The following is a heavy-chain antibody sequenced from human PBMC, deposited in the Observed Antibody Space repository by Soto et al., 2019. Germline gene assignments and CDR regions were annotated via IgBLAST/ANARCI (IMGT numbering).Heavy chain of an antibody. V-gene: IGHV4-59*01. CDR1: GGSISSYY. Sequence: QVQLQESGPGLVKPSETLSLTCNVSGGSISSYYWSWIRQPPGKGLEWIGYVYYSGSTNYNPSLKSRVTISVATSKIQFSLKLNSVTAADTAVYYCATYANYNHYWGQGTLVTVSS. D-gene: IGHD4-4*01. J-gene: IGHJ4*02. CDR2: VYYSGST. CDR3: ATYANYNHY.